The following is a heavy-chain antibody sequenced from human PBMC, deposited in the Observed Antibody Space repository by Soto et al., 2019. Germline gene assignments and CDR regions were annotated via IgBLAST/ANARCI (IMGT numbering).Heavy chain of an antibody. V-gene: IGHV4-39*01. Sequence: SETLSLTCTVSGGSISSSSYYWGWIRQPPGKGLEWIGSIYYSGSTYYNPSLKSRVTISVDTSKNQFSLKLSSVTAADTAVYYCARNPGRVVPAAIPYYYGMDVWGQGTKVTVSS. CDR2: IYYSGST. CDR1: GGSISSSSYY. J-gene: IGHJ6*02. D-gene: IGHD2-2*02. CDR3: ARNPGRVVPAAIPYYYGMDV.